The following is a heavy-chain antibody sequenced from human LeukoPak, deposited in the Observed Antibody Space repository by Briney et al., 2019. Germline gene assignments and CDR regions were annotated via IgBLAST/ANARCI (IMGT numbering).Heavy chain of an antibody. CDR1: GGSISTYY. J-gene: IGHJ5*02. CDR2: IYNSGST. Sequence: SETLSLTCTVSGGSISTYYWSWIRQPPGKGLEWIGYIYNSGSTNYNPSLQIRVTISVDTSKNQFSLRLTSVTAADTAVYYCAKAVAAAGRFGFDPWGQGTLVTVSS. V-gene: IGHV4-59*01. D-gene: IGHD6-13*01. CDR3: AKAVAAAGRFGFDP.